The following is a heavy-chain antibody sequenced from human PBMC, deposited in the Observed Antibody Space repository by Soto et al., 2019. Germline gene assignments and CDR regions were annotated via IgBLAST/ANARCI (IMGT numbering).Heavy chain of an antibody. V-gene: IGHV4-59*01. CDR1: SDSISSYY. J-gene: IGHJ5*02. CDR2: IYYSGST. CDR3: AGAGYSSSWYWFDP. D-gene: IGHD6-13*01. Sequence: SETLSLTCTVSSDSISSYYWIWIRQSPGKGLEWIGYIYYSGSTNYNPSLKSRVTISVDTSKNQFSLKLSSVTAADTAVYYCAGAGYSSSWYWFDPWGQGTLVTVSS.